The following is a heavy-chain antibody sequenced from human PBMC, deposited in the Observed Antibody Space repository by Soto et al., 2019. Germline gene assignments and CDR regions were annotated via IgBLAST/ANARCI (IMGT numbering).Heavy chain of an antibody. D-gene: IGHD5-12*01. Sequence: GGSLRLSCAASGFTFSSYAMHWVRQAPGKGLEWVAVISYDGSNKYYADSVKGRFTISRDNSKNTLYLQMNSLRAEDTAVYYCARDRGDGYNFAEYYFDYWGQGTLVTVSS. CDR2: ISYDGSNK. CDR1: GFTFSSYA. J-gene: IGHJ4*02. V-gene: IGHV3-30-3*01. CDR3: ARDRGDGYNFAEYYFDY.